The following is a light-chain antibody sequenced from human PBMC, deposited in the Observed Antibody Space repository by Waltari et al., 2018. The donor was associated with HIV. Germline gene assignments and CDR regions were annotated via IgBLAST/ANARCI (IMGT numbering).Light chain of an antibody. Sequence: SLSASVGDRVTMTCRASQSISSKLNWYQQRPGKAPDLLIYSASTLKTGVPSRFSGSGSGTDFTLTISSLQTEDFVTYYCQQSYSIPLTFGPGTKVEI. CDR2: SAS. CDR1: QSISSK. CDR3: QQSYSIPLT. J-gene: IGKJ3*01. V-gene: IGKV1-39*01.